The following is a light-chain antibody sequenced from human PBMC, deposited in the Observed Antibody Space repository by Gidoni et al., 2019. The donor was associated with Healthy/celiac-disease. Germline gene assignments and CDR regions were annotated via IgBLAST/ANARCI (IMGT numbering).Light chain of an antibody. Sequence: EIVLTQSPATLSLSPGERATLSYRASQSVSSYLAWYQQKPGQAPRLLIYDASNRATGIPARFSGSGSGTAFTLTISSLEPEAFAVYYCQQRSNWPPTFGGGTKVEIK. CDR1: QSVSSY. CDR3: QQRSNWPPT. J-gene: IGKJ4*01. CDR2: DAS. V-gene: IGKV3-11*01.